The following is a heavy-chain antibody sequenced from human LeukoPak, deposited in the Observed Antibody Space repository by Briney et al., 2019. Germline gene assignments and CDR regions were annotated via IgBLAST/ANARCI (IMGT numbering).Heavy chain of an antibody. Sequence: GGSLRLSCAASGFTFSSYSMTWVRQAPGKGLEWVSSISSSSSYIYYADSVKGRFTISRDNAKNTLYLQMNSLRAEDTAVYYCARAQTPFYVYHDSRDDAFDIWGQGTMVTVSS. D-gene: IGHD3-22*01. CDR2: ISSSSSYI. CDR3: ARAQTPFYVYHDSRDDAFDI. J-gene: IGHJ3*02. CDR1: GFTFSSYS. V-gene: IGHV3-21*01.